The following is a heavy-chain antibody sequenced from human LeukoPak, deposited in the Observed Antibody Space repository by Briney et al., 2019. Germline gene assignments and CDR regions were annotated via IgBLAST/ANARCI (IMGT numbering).Heavy chain of an antibody. V-gene: IGHV3-30*02. CDR1: GFTFSSYG. CDR2: IRYDGSNK. J-gene: IGHJ4*02. D-gene: IGHD1-26*01. CDR3: AKDQVGATVGALGY. Sequence: TGGSLTLSCAASGFTFSSYGMHWVRQAPGKGLEWVAFIRYDGSNKYYAASVKGRFTISRDNSKNTLYLQMNSLRAEDTAVYYCAKDQVGATVGALGYWGQGTLVTVSS.